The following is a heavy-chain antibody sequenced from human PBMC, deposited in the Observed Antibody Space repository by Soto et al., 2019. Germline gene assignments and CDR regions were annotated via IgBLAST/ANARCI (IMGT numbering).Heavy chain of an antibody. CDR3: PSALAKTAMDV. CDR1: GASVSSGSHY. J-gene: IGHJ6*02. CDR2: ISSSGGS. Sequence: QVQLQESGPGLVKPSETLSLTCTVSGASVSSGSHYWTWIRQPPGKGLEWIGYISSSGGSIYSPSLHTRAPIPLHTSKNPFSPILSSVTAAHTAVYYCPSALAKTAMDVWRQATTVTLSS. V-gene: IGHV4-61*03.